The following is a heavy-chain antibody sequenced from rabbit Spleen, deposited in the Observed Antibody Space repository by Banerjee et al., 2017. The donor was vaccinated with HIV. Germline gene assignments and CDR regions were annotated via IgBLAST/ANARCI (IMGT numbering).Heavy chain of an antibody. CDR1: GFTISNYW. J-gene: IGHJ4*01. Sequence: QEQLEESGGRLVQPGGSLTLSCKAYGFTISNYWMNWVRQAPGKGLEWIGIIYTGNGKNYYASWAKGRFTISKTSSTTVTLQMTSLTAADTATYFCTRDDGSGHYIDGYFNLWGPGTLVTVS. V-gene: IGHV1S45*01. CDR2: IYTGNGKN. D-gene: IGHD1-1*01. CDR3: TRDDGSGHYIDGYFNL.